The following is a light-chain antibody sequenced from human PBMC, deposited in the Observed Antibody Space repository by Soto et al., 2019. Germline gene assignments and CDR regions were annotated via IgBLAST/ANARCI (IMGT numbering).Light chain of an antibody. CDR1: QSVSSN. CDR3: QQYNNWLALT. J-gene: IGKJ4*01. V-gene: IGKV3-15*01. CDR2: GAP. Sequence: EIVMTQSPDTLSVSPGERATLSCRASQSVSSNLAWYQQKPGQAPRLLIYGAPTRATGIPARFSGSGSGTEFTLTISSLQSEDFAVYYCQQYNNWLALTFGGGTKVDIK.